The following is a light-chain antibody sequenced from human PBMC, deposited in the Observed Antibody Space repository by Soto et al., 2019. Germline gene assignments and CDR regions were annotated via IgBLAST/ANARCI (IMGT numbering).Light chain of an antibody. CDR2: AAS. Sequence: AIQMTQSPSSLSPSVGDRVTITCRASQGIRNDLGWYQQKPGKAPKLLIYAASSLQRGVPSRFSGSGSGTDYTLTIPSLQPEDFATYYCLQDYTFPYTFGQGTKLEIK. CDR3: LQDYTFPYT. CDR1: QGIRND. V-gene: IGKV1-6*01. J-gene: IGKJ2*01.